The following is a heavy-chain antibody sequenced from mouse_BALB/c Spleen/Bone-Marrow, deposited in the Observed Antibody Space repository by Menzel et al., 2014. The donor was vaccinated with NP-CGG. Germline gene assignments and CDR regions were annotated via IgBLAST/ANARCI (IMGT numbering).Heavy chain of an antibody. D-gene: IGHD2-3*01. CDR3: ARSDGYRAMDY. J-gene: IGHJ4*01. CDR2: IYPGDGDT. V-gene: IGHV1-82*01. Sequence: QVQLQQPGPELVKPGASVKISCKASGYAFSISWMNWVKQRPGQGLEWIGRIYPGDGDTYYNGQFKGKATLTADKSSSTAYVQLSSLTSVDSAVYFCARSDGYRAMDYWGQGTSVTVSS. CDR1: GYAFSISW.